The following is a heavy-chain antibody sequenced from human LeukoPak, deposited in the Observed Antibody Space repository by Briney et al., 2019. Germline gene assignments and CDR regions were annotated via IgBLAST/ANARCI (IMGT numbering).Heavy chain of an antibody. Sequence: ASVKVSCKVSGYTLTELSMHWVRQAPGKGLEWMGGFDPEDGETIYAQKFQGRVTMTEDTSTDTAYMELSSLRSEDTAVYYCATAPLRFLEWLTPCYWGQGTLVTVSS. D-gene: IGHD3-3*01. CDR2: FDPEDGET. J-gene: IGHJ4*02. V-gene: IGHV1-24*01. CDR3: ATAPLRFLEWLTPCY. CDR1: GYTLTELS.